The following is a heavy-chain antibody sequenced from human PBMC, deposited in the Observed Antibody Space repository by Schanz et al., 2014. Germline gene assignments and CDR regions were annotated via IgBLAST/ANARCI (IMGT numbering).Heavy chain of an antibody. CDR2: INGYNGHT. D-gene: IGHD5-12*01. CDR1: GYTFSSYG. V-gene: IGHV1-18*01. Sequence: QVQLVQSGAAAKKPGASVKVSCKASGYTFSSYGITWVRQAPGQGLEWMGWINGYNGHTLYAQKFQGRVTMTTDTSTSTSYMELTSLRFDDTAVYYCARDFSAYVGNCFDDWGQGTLVIVSS. J-gene: IGHJ4*02. CDR3: ARDFSAYVGNCFDD.